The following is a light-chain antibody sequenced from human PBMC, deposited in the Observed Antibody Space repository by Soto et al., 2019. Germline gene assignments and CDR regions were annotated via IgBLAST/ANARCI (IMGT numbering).Light chain of an antibody. CDR1: QSISSW. CDR3: QQYNSWT. V-gene: IGKV1-5*01. Sequence: DIQMTQSPSTLSASVGDRVTITCRASQSISSWLAWYQQKPGKAPKLLIYDAPSLESGVPSRFSGSGSGTEFTLTISSLQPEDFATDYCQQYNSWTFGQGTKVEIK. J-gene: IGKJ1*01. CDR2: DAP.